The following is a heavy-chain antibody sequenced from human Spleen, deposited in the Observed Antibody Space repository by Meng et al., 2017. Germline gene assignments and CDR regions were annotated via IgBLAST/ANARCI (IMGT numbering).Heavy chain of an antibody. D-gene: IGHD3-16*02. CDR3: ARGRNYDYVWGSYRTLDY. Sequence: QVQLQQWGAGLLKPSETLSLTCVVSGGSFSDYYWSWIRQPPGKGLEWIGEINHSGSTNYNPSLESRATISVDTSQNNLSLKLSSVTAADTAVYYCARGRNYDYVWGSYRTLDYWGQGTLVTVSS. CDR1: GGSFSDYY. CDR2: INHSGST. V-gene: IGHV4-34*01. J-gene: IGHJ4*02.